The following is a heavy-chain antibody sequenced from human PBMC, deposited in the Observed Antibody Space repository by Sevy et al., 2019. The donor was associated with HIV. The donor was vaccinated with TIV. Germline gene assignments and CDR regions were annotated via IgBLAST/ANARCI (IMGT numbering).Heavy chain of an antibody. Sequence: SETLSLTCAVSGYSISSGYYWGWIRQPPGKGLEWIGSIYHSGRTYYNPSLKSRVTISVDTSKNQFSLKLSSVTAADTAVYYCARASECGGDCYLPYWGQGTLVTVSS. CDR1: GYSISSGYY. D-gene: IGHD2-21*02. J-gene: IGHJ4*02. CDR2: IYHSGRT. CDR3: ARASECGGDCYLPY. V-gene: IGHV4-38-2*01.